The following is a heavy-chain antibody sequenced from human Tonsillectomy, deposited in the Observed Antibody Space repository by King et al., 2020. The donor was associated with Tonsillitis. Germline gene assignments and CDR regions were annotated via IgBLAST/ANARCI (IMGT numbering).Heavy chain of an antibody. CDR3: ARTGEWDYYDSSGSSYYYYGMDV. Sequence: LVQSGAEVKKPGASVKVSCKASGYTFTSYDINWVRQATGQGLEWMGWMNPNSGNTGYAQKFQGRVTMTRNTSIRTAYMELSSLRSEDTAVYYCARTGEWDYYDSSGSSYYYYGMDVWGQGTTVTVS. J-gene: IGHJ6*02. D-gene: IGHD3-22*01. V-gene: IGHV1-8*02. CDR2: MNPNSGNT. CDR1: GYTFTSYD.